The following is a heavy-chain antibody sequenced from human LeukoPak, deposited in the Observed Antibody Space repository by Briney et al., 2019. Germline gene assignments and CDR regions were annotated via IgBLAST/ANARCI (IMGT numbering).Heavy chain of an antibody. V-gene: IGHV1-69*13. D-gene: IGHD2-2*01. CDR1: GGTFISYA. J-gene: IGHJ6*02. Sequence: SVKVSCKASGGTFISYAISWVRQAPGQGLEWMGGIIPIFGTANYAQKFQGRVTITADESTSTAYMELSSLRSEDTAVYYCARAAYNRGIVVVQVGMDVWGQGTTVTVSS. CDR2: IIPIFGTA. CDR3: ARAAYNRGIVVVQVGMDV.